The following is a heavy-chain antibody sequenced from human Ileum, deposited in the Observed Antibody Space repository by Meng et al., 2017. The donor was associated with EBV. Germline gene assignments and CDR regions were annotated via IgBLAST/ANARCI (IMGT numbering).Heavy chain of an antibody. CDR3: AHSTQSSGQRLSFDY. Sequence: QITLKESGPTLVKPXQTXTLTXXFSXFSLSTSGVGVGWIRQSPGKALEWLALIYWDDDKRYSPSLKSRLTITKDTSKNQVVLTMTNMDPVDTATYYCAHSTQSSGQRLSFDYWGQGTMVTVSS. V-gene: IGHV2-5*02. J-gene: IGHJ4*02. CDR2: IYWDDDK. D-gene: IGHD3-22*01. CDR1: XFSLSTSGVG.